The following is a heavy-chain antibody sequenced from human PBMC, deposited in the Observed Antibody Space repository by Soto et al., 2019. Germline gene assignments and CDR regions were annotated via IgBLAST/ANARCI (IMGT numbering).Heavy chain of an antibody. CDR1: GYTFTSYY. Sequence: ASVKVSCKASGYTFTSYYMYWVRQAPGQGLEWMGIINPIGGIASYAQKFQGRVTITADTSTSTAYMELSSLRSEDTAVYYCAREAFLYYDILTHIWGPFDYWGQGTLVTVSS. D-gene: IGHD3-9*01. CDR2: INPIGGIA. J-gene: IGHJ4*02. V-gene: IGHV1-46*01. CDR3: AREAFLYYDILTHIWGPFDY.